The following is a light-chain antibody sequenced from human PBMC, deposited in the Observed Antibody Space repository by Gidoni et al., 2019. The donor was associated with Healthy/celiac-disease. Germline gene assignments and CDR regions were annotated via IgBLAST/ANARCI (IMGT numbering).Light chain of an antibody. CDR2: KAS. V-gene: IGKV1-5*03. J-gene: IGKJ1*01. CDR1: QSISSW. CDR3: QQYNSYPWT. Sequence: DIQMTQSPSTLSASVGARVTITCRASQSISSWLAWYQQKPGKAPKLRIYKASSLESGVPSRFSGSGSGTEFTLTISSLQPDYFATYYCQQYNSYPWTFGQGTKVEIK.